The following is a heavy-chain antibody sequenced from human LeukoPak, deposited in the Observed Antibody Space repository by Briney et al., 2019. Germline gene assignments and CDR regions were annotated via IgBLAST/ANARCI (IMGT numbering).Heavy chain of an antibody. CDR3: ARDLRGGVGALDY. J-gene: IGHJ4*02. CDR1: GFTFSSYS. D-gene: IGHD1-26*01. CDR2: ISSSSSYI. V-gene: IGHV3-21*01. Sequence: PGGSLRLSCAASGFTFSSYSMNWVRQAPGKGLEWVSSISSSSSYIYYADSVKGRFTISRDNAKNSLYLQMNSLGAEDTAVYYCARDLRGGVGALDYWGQGTLVTVSS.